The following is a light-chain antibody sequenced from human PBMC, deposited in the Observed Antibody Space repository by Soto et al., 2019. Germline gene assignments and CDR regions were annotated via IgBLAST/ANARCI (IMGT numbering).Light chain of an antibody. J-gene: IGKJ3*01. CDR2: DAS. CDR3: QQYYSTPFT. CDR1: QSISTW. V-gene: IGKV1-5*01. Sequence: DIQMTQSPSTLSASVGDRVTITCRASQSISTWLVWYQQKPGKAPKVLIYDASSLQSGVPSRFSGHGSGTDFTLTISSLQAEDVAAYYCQQYYSTPFTFGPGTKVDIK.